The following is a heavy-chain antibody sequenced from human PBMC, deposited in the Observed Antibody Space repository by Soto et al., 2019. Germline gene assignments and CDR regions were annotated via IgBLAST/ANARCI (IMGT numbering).Heavy chain of an antibody. D-gene: IGHD2-8*02. V-gene: IGHV4-59*01. CDR3: AIDRGPYTGFFDY. CDR2: VYSSGAT. J-gene: IGHJ4*02. Sequence: QVQLQESGPGLVKPSETLSLTCSVSGGSINYYYWSWIRQPPGKGLEWIAYVYSSGATNYNPSLKIRATISVDTSKDQFSLKLSSVTAADTAVYYCAIDRGPYTGFFDYWGQGTLVTVSS. CDR1: GGSINYYY.